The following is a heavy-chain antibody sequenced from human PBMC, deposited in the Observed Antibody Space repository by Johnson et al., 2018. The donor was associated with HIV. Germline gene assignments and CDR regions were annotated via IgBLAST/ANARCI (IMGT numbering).Heavy chain of an antibody. CDR2: IYSAGTT. V-gene: IGHV3-66*01. CDR3: ARAPPYGDYGDTFDI. D-gene: IGHD4-17*01. J-gene: IGHJ3*02. Sequence: VLLLESGGGVVQPDKSVRLSCAASGFTVSSDYMNWVRQAPGKGLEWVSVIYSAGTTYYADSVKGRFTIFRDNSKNTLYLQMTSLRAEDTAVYYCARAPPYGDYGDTFDIWGQGTMVSVSS. CDR1: GFTVSSDY.